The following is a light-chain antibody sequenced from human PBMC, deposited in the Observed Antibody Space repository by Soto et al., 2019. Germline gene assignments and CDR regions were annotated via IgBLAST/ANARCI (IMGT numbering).Light chain of an antibody. V-gene: IGLV2-14*01. Sequence: QSALTQPASVSGSPGQSITISCTGTSSDVGGYNYVSWYQQHPGKAPKRMIYEVSNRPSGVSNRFSGSKSGNTASLTISGLQAEDEADYYCSSYTSSSTLVFGGGTKVTVL. J-gene: IGLJ3*02. CDR3: SSYTSSSTLV. CDR2: EVS. CDR1: SSDVGGYNY.